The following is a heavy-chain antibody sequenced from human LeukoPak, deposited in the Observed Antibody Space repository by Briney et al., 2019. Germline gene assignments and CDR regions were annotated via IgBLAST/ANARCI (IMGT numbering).Heavy chain of an antibody. V-gene: IGHV4-34*01. CDR3: ARVGVLTMVRGVISY. D-gene: IGHD3-10*01. CDR1: GGSFSGYY. J-gene: IGHJ4*02. CDR2: INHSGST. Sequence: SETLSLTCAVYGGSFSGYYWSWIRQPPGKGLEWSGEINHSGSTNYNPSLKSRVTISVDTSKNQFSLKLSSVTAADTAVYYCARVGVLTMVRGVISYWGQGTLVTVSS.